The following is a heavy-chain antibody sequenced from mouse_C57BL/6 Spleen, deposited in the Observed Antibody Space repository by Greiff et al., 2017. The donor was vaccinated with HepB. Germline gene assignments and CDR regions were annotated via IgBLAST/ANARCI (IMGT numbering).Heavy chain of an antibody. Sequence: VHVKQSGPELVKPGASVKMSCKASGYTFTDYNMHWVKQSHGKSLEWIGYINPNNGGTSYNQKFKGKATLTVNKSSSTAYMELRSLTSEDSAVYYCAILRAMDYWGQGTSVTVSS. D-gene: IGHD1-1*01. CDR2: INPNNGGT. CDR3: AILRAMDY. V-gene: IGHV1-22*01. J-gene: IGHJ4*01. CDR1: GYTFTDYN.